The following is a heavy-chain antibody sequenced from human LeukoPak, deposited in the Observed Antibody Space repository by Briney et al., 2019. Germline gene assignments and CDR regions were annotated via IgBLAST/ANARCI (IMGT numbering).Heavy chain of an antibody. D-gene: IGHD3-10*01. CDR3: ARATYYYGSDFDY. CDR2: INPNSGGT. Sequence: ASVKVSCKASGYTFTGYYIHWVRQAPGQGLEWMGWINPNSGGTNYAQKFQGRVTMTRDTSISTAYMELSRLRSDDTAVYYCARATYYYGSDFDYWGQGTLVTVSS. V-gene: IGHV1-2*02. CDR1: GYTFTGYY. J-gene: IGHJ4*02.